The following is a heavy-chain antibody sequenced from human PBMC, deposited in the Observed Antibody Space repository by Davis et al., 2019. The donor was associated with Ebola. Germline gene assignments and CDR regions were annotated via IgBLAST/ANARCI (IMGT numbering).Heavy chain of an antibody. D-gene: IGHD6-19*01. J-gene: IGHJ4*02. CDR3: ATTQWLREVDN. V-gene: IGHV3-53*05. CDR1: GFTASSNH. Sequence: GESLKISCAASGFTASSNHMSWVRPAPGKGLEWGSVIYDHSTAYAASVRGRFIISRDKSNTTLYLEMNSLRVDDTAVYYCATTQWLREVDNWGQGTLVTVSS. CDR2: IYDHST.